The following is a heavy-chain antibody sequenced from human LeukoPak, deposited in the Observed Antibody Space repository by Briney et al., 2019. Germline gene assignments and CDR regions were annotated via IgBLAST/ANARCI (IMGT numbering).Heavy chain of an antibody. Sequence: GGSLRLSCAASGFTFSSYNMNWVRQAPGKGLEWVSYISRSSATIHYADSVKGRFTISRDNAKNSLFLQMNSLRAEDTAVYYCARDGEMPTIYFDYWGQGTLVTVSS. J-gene: IGHJ4*02. D-gene: IGHD5-24*01. CDR3: ARDGEMPTIYFDY. CDR2: ISRSSATI. CDR1: GFTFSSYN. V-gene: IGHV3-48*04.